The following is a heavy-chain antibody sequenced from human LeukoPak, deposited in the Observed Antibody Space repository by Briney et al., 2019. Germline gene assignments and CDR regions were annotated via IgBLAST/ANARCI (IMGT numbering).Heavy chain of an antibody. CDR1: GFTFSGFA. CDR2: ISRSGEST. D-gene: IGHD3-10*01. V-gene: IGHV3-23*01. CDR3: ARLPWMGFGTEPGDFDY. J-gene: IGHJ4*02. Sequence: PGGTLRLSCAASGFTFSGFAMSWIRQAPGKGLEWVSSISRSGESTFYADSVRGRFTISRDNSKNSLYLQMNSLRAEDTAVYYCARLPWMGFGTEPGDFDYWGQGTLVTVSS.